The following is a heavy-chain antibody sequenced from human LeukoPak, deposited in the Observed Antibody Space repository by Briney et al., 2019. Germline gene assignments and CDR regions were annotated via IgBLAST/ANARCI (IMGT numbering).Heavy chain of an antibody. J-gene: IGHJ5*02. CDR2: VEDGGST. D-gene: IGHD3-9*01. Sequence: PSETLSLTCSVSGGSIHSRSHLWGWVRQPPGKGLVWIGSVEDGGSTYSNPSLKRRVTISINTSKNKYPLEVTSGTAAAAAIYFCARVDSFDRSGHFELWGQGIVVIVSS. CDR3: ARVDSFDRSGHFEL. V-gene: IGHV4-39*06. CDR1: GGSIHSRSHL.